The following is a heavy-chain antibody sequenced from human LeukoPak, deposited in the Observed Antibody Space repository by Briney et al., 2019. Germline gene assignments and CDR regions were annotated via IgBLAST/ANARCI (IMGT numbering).Heavy chain of an antibody. J-gene: IGHJ5*02. D-gene: IGHD1-1*01. Sequence: ASVKVSCKASGYTFTGHYMHWVRQAPGQGLEWMGRIIPIFGTANYAQKFQGRVTITTDESTSTAYMELSSLRSEDTAVYYCARDAGSNWFDPWGQGTLVTVSS. CDR2: IIPIFGTA. CDR1: GYTFTGHY. CDR3: ARDAGSNWFDP. V-gene: IGHV1-69*05.